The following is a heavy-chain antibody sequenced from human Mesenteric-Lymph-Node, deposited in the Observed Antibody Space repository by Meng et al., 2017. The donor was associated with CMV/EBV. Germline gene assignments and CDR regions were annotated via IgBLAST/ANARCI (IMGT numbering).Heavy chain of an antibody. J-gene: IGHJ4*02. V-gene: IGHV3-48*04. D-gene: IGHD3-10*01. Sequence: GESLKISCAASGFTFSSYSMNWVRQVPGKGLEWVSYISRSGDTIDYADSVKGRFTISRDNAKNSLYLQMNSLRAEDTAVYYCARDRGLLWFGEPHGFDSWGQGTLVTVSS. CDR2: ISRSGDTI. CDR1: GFTFSSYS. CDR3: ARDRGLLWFGEPHGFDS.